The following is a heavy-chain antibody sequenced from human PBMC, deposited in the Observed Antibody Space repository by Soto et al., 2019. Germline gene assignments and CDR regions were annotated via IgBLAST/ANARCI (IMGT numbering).Heavy chain of an antibody. CDR1: GYSFANYW. J-gene: IGHJ5*02. V-gene: IGHV5-51*01. D-gene: IGHD6-13*01. CDR3: VRRVQQRVAFFDH. Sequence: GESLKISCQASGYSFANYWIAWVLQIPWKGLEWVGIIYPADSDTKYSPSFRGQVTISADKSISTAYLQWNSLKASDTAIYYFVRRVQQRVAFFDHWGQGNLVSLAS. CDR2: IYPADSDT.